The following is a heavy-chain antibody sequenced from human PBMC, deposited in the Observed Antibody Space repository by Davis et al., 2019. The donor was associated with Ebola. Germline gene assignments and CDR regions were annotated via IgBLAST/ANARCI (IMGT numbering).Heavy chain of an antibody. J-gene: IGHJ4*02. CDR1: GGSISSYY. Sequence: ESLKISCTVSGGSISSYYWSWIRQPPGKGLEWIGYIYYSGSTNYNPSLKSRVTISVDTSKNQFSLKLSSVTAADTAVYYCARGGSNYRVWGQGTLVTVSS. CDR2: IYYSGST. D-gene: IGHD4-11*01. V-gene: IGHV4-59*12. CDR3: ARGGSNYRV.